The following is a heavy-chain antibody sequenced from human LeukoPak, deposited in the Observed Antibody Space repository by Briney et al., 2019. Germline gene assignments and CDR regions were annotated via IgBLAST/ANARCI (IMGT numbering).Heavy chain of an antibody. CDR2: INHSGST. V-gene: IGHV4-34*01. CDR3: AREGVTKYYFDY. Sequence: PSETLSLTCAVYGGSFSGYYWSWIRRPPGKGLEWIGEINHSGSTNYNPSLKSRVTISVDTSKNQFSLKLSSVTAADTAVYYCAREGVTKYYFDYWGQGTLVTVSS. J-gene: IGHJ4*02. D-gene: IGHD4-11*01. CDR1: GGSFSGYY.